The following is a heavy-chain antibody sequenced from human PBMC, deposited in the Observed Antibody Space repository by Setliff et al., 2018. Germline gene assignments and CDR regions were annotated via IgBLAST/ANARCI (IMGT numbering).Heavy chain of an antibody. CDR1: GFTFSSYA. V-gene: IGHV3-30*04. J-gene: IGHJ1*01. Sequence: SGGSLRLSCAASGFTFSSYAMHWVRQAPGKGLEWVAVISYDGSNKYYADSVKGRFTISRDNSKNTLYLQMNSLRAEDTAVYYCARDRKRRSSSWENYFQHWGQGTLGTVS. D-gene: IGHD6-13*01. CDR3: ARDRKRRSSSWENYFQH. CDR2: ISYDGSNK.